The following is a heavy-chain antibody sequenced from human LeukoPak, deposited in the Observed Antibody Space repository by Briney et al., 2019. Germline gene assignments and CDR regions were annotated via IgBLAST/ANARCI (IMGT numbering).Heavy chain of an antibody. V-gene: IGHV3-33*06. J-gene: IGHJ3*02. CDR1: GFSLSKYG. CDR3: AKPMIVVRAAFDI. CDR2: IWYDDYGSNE. Sequence: GGSLRLSCAASGFSLSKYGMHWVRQAPGKGLEWVAVIWYDDYGSNEYYVQSVKGRFTISRDNSKNTLYLQMNSLRAEDTAVYYCAKPMIVVRAAFDIWGQGTMVTVSS. D-gene: IGHD3-22*01.